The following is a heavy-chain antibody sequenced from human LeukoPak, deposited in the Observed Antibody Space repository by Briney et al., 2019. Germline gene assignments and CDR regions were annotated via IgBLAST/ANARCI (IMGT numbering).Heavy chain of an antibody. CDR3: AKDRSGGSGTLFPIFDY. J-gene: IGHJ4*02. CDR2: ISGSGVST. V-gene: IGHV3-23*01. CDR1: GFTFSSCA. D-gene: IGHD3-10*01. Sequence: GGSLRLSCAASGFTFSSCAMNWVRQSPGKGLEWVSAISGSGVSTYYADSLRGRFTISRDNSRNTLYLQMNSLRAEDTAVYYCAKDRSGGSGTLFPIFDYWGQGTLVTVSS.